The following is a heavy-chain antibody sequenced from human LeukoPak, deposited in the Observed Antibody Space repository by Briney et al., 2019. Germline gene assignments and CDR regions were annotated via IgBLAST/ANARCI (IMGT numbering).Heavy chain of an antibody. CDR1: GYTFTGYY. V-gene: IGHV1-2*02. CDR2: IKPNSGAS. D-gene: IGHD3-10*01. J-gene: IGHJ4*02. Sequence: ASVKVSCKASGYTFTGYYMHWVRQAPGQGLEWMGWIKPNSGASNYAQHFQGRVTMTRDTSISTAYMELSRLKSDDTAVYYCATDLITMVRGVICLWGQGTLVTVSS. CDR3: ATDLITMVRGVICL.